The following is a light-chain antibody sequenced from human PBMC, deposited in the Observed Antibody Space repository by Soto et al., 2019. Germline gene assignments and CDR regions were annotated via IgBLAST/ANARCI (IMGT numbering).Light chain of an antibody. V-gene: IGKV4-1*01. J-gene: IGKJ4*01. CDR3: QQYFITPLT. CDR2: WAS. Sequence: DIEMTQSPDSLRVSLGERATISCTSSLNIYFKSNNRNYLAWYQQKTGQPPKLLVYWASTRESGVPDRFTGSGSGTYFTLTIDNVQPDDVAVYYCQQYFITPLTFGGGTRVDIK. CDR1: LNIYFKSNNRNY.